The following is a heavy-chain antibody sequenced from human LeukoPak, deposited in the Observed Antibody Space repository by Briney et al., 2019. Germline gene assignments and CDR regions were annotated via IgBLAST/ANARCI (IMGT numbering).Heavy chain of an antibody. J-gene: IGHJ4*02. V-gene: IGHV3-21*01. CDR2: ISSSSSYI. CDR3: ARDMEKDY. Sequence: GGSLRLSCAASGFTFDDYGMSWVRQAPGKGLEWVSSISSSSSYIYYADSVKGRFTISRDNAKNSLYLQMNSLRAEDTAVYYCARDMEKDYWGQGTLVTVSS. CDR1: GFTFDDYG. D-gene: IGHD1-1*01.